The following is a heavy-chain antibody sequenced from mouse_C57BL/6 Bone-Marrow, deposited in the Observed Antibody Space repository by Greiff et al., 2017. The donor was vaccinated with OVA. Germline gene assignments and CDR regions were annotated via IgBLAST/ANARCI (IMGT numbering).Heavy chain of an antibody. J-gene: IGHJ3*01. Sequence: QVQLQQSGAELVRPGTPVKMSCKASGYTFTNYWIGWAKQRPGHGLEWIGDIYPGGGYTNYNEKFKGKATLTADKSSSTAYMQFSSLTSEDSAIYYCARLSGNYAWFAYWGQGTLVTVSA. CDR3: ARLSGNYAWFAY. D-gene: IGHD2-1*01. CDR2: IYPGGGYT. CDR1: GYTFTNYW. V-gene: IGHV1-63*01.